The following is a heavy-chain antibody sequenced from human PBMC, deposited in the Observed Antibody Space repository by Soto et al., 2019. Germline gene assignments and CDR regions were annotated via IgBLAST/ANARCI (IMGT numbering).Heavy chain of an antibody. CDR1: GLTFGNYA. D-gene: IGHD2-21*02. J-gene: IGHJ2*01. V-gene: IGHV3-23*01. CDR2: ISGDSGRT. Sequence: EVQLLESGGGLVQPGGSVRLSCAASGLTFGNYAMSWVRQAPGKGLEWVSAISGDSGRTYYADSVKGRFTISRDNSKYTLYLQMNTLRAEDTAVYYCAVTPNCGRDCSAASYWYFDIWGRGTLVTVSS. CDR3: AVTPNCGRDCSAASYWYFDI.